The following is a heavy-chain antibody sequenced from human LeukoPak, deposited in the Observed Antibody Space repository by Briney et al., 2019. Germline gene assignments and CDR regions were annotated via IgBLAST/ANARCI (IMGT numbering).Heavy chain of an antibody. CDR3: ARDSYSSGWANAFDY. CDR2: IWYDGNNK. V-gene: IGHV3-33*08. CDR1: GFTFSSYA. J-gene: IGHJ4*02. Sequence: GGSLRLSCAASGFTFSSYAMHWVRQAPGKGLEWVAVIWYDGNNKYYADSVKGRFTISRDNSKNTLYLQMNSLRAEDTAVYYCARDSYSSGWANAFDYWGQGTLVTVSS. D-gene: IGHD6-19*01.